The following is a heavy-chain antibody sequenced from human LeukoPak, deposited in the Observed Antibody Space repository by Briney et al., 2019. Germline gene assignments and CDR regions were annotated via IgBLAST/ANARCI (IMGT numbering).Heavy chain of an antibody. CDR2: IRYDGSNK. J-gene: IGHJ4*02. CDR3: AKDHSYGDYVTYFDY. CDR1: GFTFSSYG. D-gene: IGHD4-17*01. V-gene: IGHV3-30*02. Sequence: GGSLRLSCAASGFTFSSYGMHWVRQAPGKGLEWVAFIRYDGSNKYYADSVKGRFTISRDNSKNTLYLQMSSLRAEDTAVYYCAKDHSYGDYVTYFDYWGQGTLVTVSS.